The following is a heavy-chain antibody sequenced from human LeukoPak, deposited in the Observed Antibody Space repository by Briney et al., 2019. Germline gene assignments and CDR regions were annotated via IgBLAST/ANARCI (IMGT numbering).Heavy chain of an antibody. V-gene: IGHV3-48*02. J-gene: IGHJ5*02. D-gene: IGHD4-11*01. Sequence: RGCLRVSCAAPGFTLSRYSMNWVRQAPGKGLWRVSYLSSSSSTIYYADSVKGGFSTSRDTAQSTLYMQMNTVRDEDTCVYFFARDLTVTSTCWFDAGGQGSLVTVSA. CDR1: GFTLSRYS. CDR2: LSSSSSTI. CDR3: ARDLTVTSTCWFDA.